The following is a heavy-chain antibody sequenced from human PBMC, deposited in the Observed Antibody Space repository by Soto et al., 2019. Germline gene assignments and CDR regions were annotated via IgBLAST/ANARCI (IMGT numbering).Heavy chain of an antibody. J-gene: IGHJ5*02. V-gene: IGHV6-1*01. CDR1: GDSVSSYSAA. D-gene: IGHD6-6*01. CDR3: ARDRYSSSGWFDP. CDR2: TYYRSRFFS. Sequence: QTLSLTCAISGDSVSSYSAAWNWIRQSPSGGLEWLGRTYYRSRFFSDYAESVKSRIIINPDTSKNQFSLQLKSVTPEDTAVYCCARDRYSSSGWFDPWGPGTPVTVSS.